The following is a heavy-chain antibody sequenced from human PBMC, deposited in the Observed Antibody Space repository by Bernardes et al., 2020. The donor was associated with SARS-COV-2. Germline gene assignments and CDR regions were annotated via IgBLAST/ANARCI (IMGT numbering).Heavy chain of an antibody. CDR3: AKTAYAPGRRFYFDS. Sequence: GGFLRLSCAASGFTFSNYWIHWVRQAPGNGLVWVSRIITYGTTTGYADSVRCRSTISSDNAKNTLYLQMNRLTADDSAVYFRAKTAYAPGRRFYFDSWGRGTLVTVSS. J-gene: IGHJ4*02. D-gene: IGHD3-10*01. V-gene: IGHV3-74*01. CDR1: GFTFSNYW. CDR2: IITYGTTT.